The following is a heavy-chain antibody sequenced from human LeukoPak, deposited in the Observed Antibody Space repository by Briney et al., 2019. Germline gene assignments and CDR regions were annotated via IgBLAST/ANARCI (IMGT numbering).Heavy chain of an antibody. V-gene: IGHV4-34*01. CDR3: ARLGGGVIAVARN. Sequence: PSETLSLTCAVYGGSFSGYYWSWIRQPPGKGLEWIGEINHSGSTNYNPSLKSRVTISVDTSKNQFSLKLSSVTAADTAVYYCARLGGGVIAVARNWGQGTLVTVSS. CDR1: GGSFSGYY. CDR2: INHSGST. D-gene: IGHD6-19*01. J-gene: IGHJ4*02.